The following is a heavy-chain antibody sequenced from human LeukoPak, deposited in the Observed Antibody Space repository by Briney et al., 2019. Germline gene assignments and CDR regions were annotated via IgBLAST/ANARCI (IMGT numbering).Heavy chain of an antibody. J-gene: IGHJ4*02. Sequence: GASVKVSCKASGYTFTSYGISWVRQAPGQGLEWMGWISAYNGNTNYAQKLQGRVTMTTDTSTSTAYMELRSLRSDDTAVYYCAKNSYDILTGYQFDYWGQGTLVTVSS. CDR2: ISAYNGNT. D-gene: IGHD3-9*01. V-gene: IGHV1-18*01. CDR3: AKNSYDILTGYQFDY. CDR1: GYTFTSYG.